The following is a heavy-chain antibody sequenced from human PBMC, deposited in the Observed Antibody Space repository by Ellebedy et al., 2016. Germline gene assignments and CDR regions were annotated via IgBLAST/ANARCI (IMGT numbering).Heavy chain of an antibody. Sequence: SETLSLTCTVSDDSITTYYWSWIRQPPGKGLEWIGEINHSGSTNYNPSLKSRVTISVDTPKNQFSLKLSSVTAADTAVYYCARDGYFDYWGQGTLVTVSS. D-gene: IGHD3-22*01. V-gene: IGHV4-34*01. CDR2: INHSGST. CDR1: DDSITTYY. CDR3: ARDGYFDY. J-gene: IGHJ4*02.